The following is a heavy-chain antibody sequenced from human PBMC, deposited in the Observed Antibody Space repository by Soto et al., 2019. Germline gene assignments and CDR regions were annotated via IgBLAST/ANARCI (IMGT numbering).Heavy chain of an antibody. CDR3: AKARMGAGVRGYFDY. CDR1: GFTFSSYG. Sequence: QVQLVESGGGVVQPGRSLRLSCAASGFTFSSYGMHWVRQAPGKGLEWVAVIIYDGSTKSYADSVKGRFTISRDNSTSKLYLQMNSLRAEDTAVYYCAKARMGAGVRGYFDYWGQGTLVTVSS. J-gene: IGHJ4*02. D-gene: IGHD3-10*01. V-gene: IGHV3-30*18. CDR2: IIYDGSTK.